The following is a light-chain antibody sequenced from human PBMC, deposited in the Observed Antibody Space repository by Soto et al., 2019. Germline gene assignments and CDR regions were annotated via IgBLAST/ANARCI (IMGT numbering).Light chain of an antibody. CDR1: QSISTW. J-gene: IGKJ5*01. CDR2: KAS. Sequence: DIQMTQSPSTLSASVGDRVTVTCRASQSISTWLAWYQQKPGKAPKLLIYKASSLEGAVPSRFSGSGSGTEFTLTISSLQPDDFATYYCQQYNNYITFGQGTRLEIK. V-gene: IGKV1-5*03. CDR3: QQYNNYIT.